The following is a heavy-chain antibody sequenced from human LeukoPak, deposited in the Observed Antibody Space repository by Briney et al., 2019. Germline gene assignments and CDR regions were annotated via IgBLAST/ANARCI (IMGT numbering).Heavy chain of an antibody. J-gene: IGHJ5*02. V-gene: IGHV3-23*01. D-gene: IGHD3-3*01. CDR2: ISGSGGST. CDR1: GFTFSSYA. CDR3: AKVGYDFWSGYSTPNWFDP. Sequence: GGSLRLSCAASGFTFSSYAMSWVRQAPGKGLEWVSAISGSGGSTYYADSVKGRFTISRDNSKNTLYLQMNSLRAEDTAVYYCAKVGYDFWSGYSTPNWFDPWGQGTLVTVSS.